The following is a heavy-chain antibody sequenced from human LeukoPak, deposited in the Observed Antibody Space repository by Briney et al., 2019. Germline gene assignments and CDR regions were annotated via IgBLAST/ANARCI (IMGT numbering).Heavy chain of an antibody. CDR2: INPSGGST. D-gene: IGHD2-2*01. CDR1: GYTFTNYF. J-gene: IGHJ5*02. Sequence: ASVKVSCKASGYTFTNYFMHWVRQAPGQGLEWMGIINPSGGSTSYAQKFQGRVTMTRDTSTSTVYMELSSLRSEDTAVYYCARGVPAATNSNWFDPWGQGTLVTVSS. V-gene: IGHV1-46*01. CDR3: ARGVPAATNSNWFDP.